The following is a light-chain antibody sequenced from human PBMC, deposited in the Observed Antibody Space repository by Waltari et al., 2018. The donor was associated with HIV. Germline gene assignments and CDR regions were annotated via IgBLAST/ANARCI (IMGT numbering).Light chain of an antibody. CDR1: HSHIGSNY. CDR2: RPN. V-gene: IGLV1-47*01. CDR3: AAWDDSLSGPV. J-gene: IGLJ3*02. Sequence: QSVLTQTPSASGPPGQRVTISCSRSHSHIGSNYVYWYQHPPGTAPKVLSYRPNQRSAGVPDRFSGSKSGTSASLAISGLRSEDEANYYCAAWDDSLSGPVFGGGTKLTVL.